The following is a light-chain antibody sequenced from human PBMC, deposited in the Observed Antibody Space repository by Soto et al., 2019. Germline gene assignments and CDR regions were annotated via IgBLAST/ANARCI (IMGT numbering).Light chain of an antibody. CDR3: LQEDTYPIT. J-gene: IGKJ5*01. Sequence: AMQVTQSPSYLSASVGDRLTITCRASQDIRNDLGWYQQKTGKAPKLLIYAASTLHSGVPSRFSGSASGTDFTLTISSLQPEEGATDYGLQEDTYPITFGQGTRLEIK. V-gene: IGKV1-6*02. CDR2: AAS. CDR1: QDIRND.